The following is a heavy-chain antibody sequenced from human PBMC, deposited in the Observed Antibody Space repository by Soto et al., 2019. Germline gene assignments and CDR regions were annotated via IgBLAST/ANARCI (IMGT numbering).Heavy chain of an antibody. CDR3: ARDWVVVTIDRGLGYDAIYI. CDR1: GFTFSSYW. Sequence: PGGSLRLSCAASGFTFSSYWMSWVRQAPGKGLEWVANIKQDGSEKYYVDSVKGRFTISRDNVKNSLYLQMNCLRAEDTAVYYCARDWVVVTIDRGLGYDAIYIWGQGTMVTVSS. CDR2: IKQDGSEK. V-gene: IGHV3-7*01. J-gene: IGHJ3*02. D-gene: IGHD2-15*01.